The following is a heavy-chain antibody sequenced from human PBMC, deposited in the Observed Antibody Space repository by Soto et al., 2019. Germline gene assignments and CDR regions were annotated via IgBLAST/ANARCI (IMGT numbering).Heavy chain of an antibody. Sequence: GASVKGSRKGAGYTFTSDGISCVRQAPGQGLEWMGWISAYNGNTNYAQKLQGRVTMTTDTSTSTAYMELRSLRSDDTAVYYCASVVVGAYYYYYGMDVWGQGTTVTVPS. J-gene: IGHJ6*02. V-gene: IGHV1-18*04. CDR3: ASVVVGAYYYYYGMDV. D-gene: IGHD2-15*01. CDR1: GYTFTSDG. CDR2: ISAYNGNT.